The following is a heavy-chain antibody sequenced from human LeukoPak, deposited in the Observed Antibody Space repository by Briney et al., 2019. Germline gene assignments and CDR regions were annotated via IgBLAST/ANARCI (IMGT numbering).Heavy chain of an antibody. Sequence: GRSLRLSCAASGFTFSNYWMTWVRQAPGKGPEWVADIKQDGSERNYVDSVKGRFTIARDNTKNSLYLQMTSLRGEDTAVYYCASRAGKPGNTPWCFDYWGQGALVTVSS. J-gene: IGHJ4*02. CDR2: IKQDGSER. D-gene: IGHD1-7*01. V-gene: IGHV3-7*01. CDR3: ASRAGKPGNTPWCFDY. CDR1: GFTFSNYW.